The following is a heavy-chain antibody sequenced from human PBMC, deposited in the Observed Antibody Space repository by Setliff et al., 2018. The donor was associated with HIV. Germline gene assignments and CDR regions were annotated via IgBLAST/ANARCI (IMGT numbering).Heavy chain of an antibody. CDR2: IIPIFGTA. Sequence: SVKVSCKASGGTFSSYAISWVRQAPGQGLEWMGGIIPIFGTANYAQKFQGRVTITADESTSTAYMELSSLRSEDTAVYYCARGRWGVRGVIIKNYYYYYMDVWGKGTTVTSP. D-gene: IGHD3-10*01. V-gene: IGHV1-69*13. CDR1: GGTFSSYA. J-gene: IGHJ6*03. CDR3: ARGRWGVRGVIIKNYYYYYMDV.